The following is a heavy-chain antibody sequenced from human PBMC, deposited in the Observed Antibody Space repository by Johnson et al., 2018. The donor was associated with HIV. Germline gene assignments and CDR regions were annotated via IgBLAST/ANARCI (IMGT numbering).Heavy chain of an antibody. V-gene: IGHV3-66*02. J-gene: IGHJ3*02. CDR3: ARIGAWQLHRAFDI. CDR1: GFTVSSNY. D-gene: IGHD2-15*01. Sequence: MLLVESGGGLVQPGGSLRLSCAASGFTVSSNYMSWVRQAPGKGLERVSIIYSGCSPYYTDSVKGRFTISRDNSKNTLYLQMNSLRAEDTAVYYCARIGAWQLHRAFDIWGQGTMVTVSS. CDR2: IYSGCSP.